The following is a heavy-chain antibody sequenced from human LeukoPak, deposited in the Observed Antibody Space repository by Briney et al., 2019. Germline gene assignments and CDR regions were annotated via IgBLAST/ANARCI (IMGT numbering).Heavy chain of an antibody. V-gene: IGHV1-18*04. Sequence: ASVKVSCKASGYTFTGYYMHWVRQAPGQGLEWMGWISAYNGNTNYAQKLQGRVTMTTDTSTSTAYMELRSLRSDDTAVYYCARDSADILTGYYNDGIDYWGQGTLVTVSS. CDR2: ISAYNGNT. J-gene: IGHJ4*02. CDR1: GYTFTGYY. CDR3: ARDSADILTGYYNDGIDY. D-gene: IGHD3-9*01.